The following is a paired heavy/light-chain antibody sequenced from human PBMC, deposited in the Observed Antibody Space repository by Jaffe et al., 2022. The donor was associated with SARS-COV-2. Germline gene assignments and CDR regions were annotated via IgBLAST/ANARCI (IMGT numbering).Heavy chain of an antibody. CDR1: GGSISTGGYY. V-gene: IGHV4-31*03. CDR2: IYDSGSS. J-gene: IGHJ6*02. D-gene: IGHD3-10*01. CDR3: ARELGGLGESTYFYHGMDV. Sequence: QVQLQESGPGLVKPSQTLSLTCTVSGGSISTGGYYWSWIRQHPGKGLEWIGSIYDSGSSYYNPSLKSRVTISVDTSKSQFSLKLSSVTAADTAVYYCARELGGLGESTYFYHGMDVWGQGTTVTVSS.
Light chain of an antibody. Sequence: EIVLTQSPGTLSLSPGERVTLSCRASQSVSNNNLAWYQQKPGQAPRLLIYGASSRATGIPDRFSGSGSGTDFTLTISRLEPEDFAVYFCQQYVTSPQTFGQGTKLEI. J-gene: IGKJ2*01. CDR2: GAS. CDR1: QSVSNNN. V-gene: IGKV3-20*01. CDR3: QQYVTSPQT.